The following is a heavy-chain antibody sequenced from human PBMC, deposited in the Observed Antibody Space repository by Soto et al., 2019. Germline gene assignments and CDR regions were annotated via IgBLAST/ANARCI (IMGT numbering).Heavy chain of an antibody. D-gene: IGHD6-13*01. Sequence: QVQLVQSGGEVKKPGASVKVSCKASGYTFTNYRLSWVRQAPGQGLEWMGWISAYNGDASYAQKVQGRVTMTTDTSTNTAYMELRSLRSDDTAVDYCARTNIAAAPHFDYWGQGTLVTVSS. CDR1: GYTFTNYR. CDR2: ISAYNGDA. V-gene: IGHV1-18*01. CDR3: ARTNIAAAPHFDY. J-gene: IGHJ4*02.